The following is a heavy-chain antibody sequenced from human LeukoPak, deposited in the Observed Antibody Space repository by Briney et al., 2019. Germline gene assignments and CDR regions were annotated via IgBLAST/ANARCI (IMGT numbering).Heavy chain of an antibody. CDR2: ISYDGSNK. J-gene: IGHJ6*02. CDR1: GFTFNSYG. Sequence: GRSLRLSCAASGFTFNSYGMHWVRQAPGKGLEWVAVISYDGSNKYYADSVKGRFTISRDNSKNTLYLQMNSLRAEDTAVYYCAKDGRDFWSGYYNYYYYGMDVWGQGTTVTVSS. V-gene: IGHV3-30*18. CDR3: AKDGRDFWSGYYNYYYYGMDV. D-gene: IGHD3-3*01.